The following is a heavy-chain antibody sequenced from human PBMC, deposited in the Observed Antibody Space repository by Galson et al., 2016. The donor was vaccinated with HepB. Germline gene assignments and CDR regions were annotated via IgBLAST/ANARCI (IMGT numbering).Heavy chain of an antibody. Sequence: SLRLSCAASGFTVSSNYMSWVRQAPGKGLEWVSVIYSGGSSYYADSVKGRFTISRDNSKNTLYLQMHNLRSEDTAVYYCAREHSEVADNSGYDYFDYWGQGTLVTVSS. D-gene: IGHD3-22*01. V-gene: IGHV3-53*01. CDR1: GFTVSSNY. J-gene: IGHJ4*02. CDR3: AREHSEVADNSGYDYFDY. CDR2: IYSGGSS.